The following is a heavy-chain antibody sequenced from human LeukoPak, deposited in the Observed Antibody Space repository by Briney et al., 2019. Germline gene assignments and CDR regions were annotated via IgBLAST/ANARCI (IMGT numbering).Heavy chain of an antibody. CDR2: INSDGSST. Sequence: PGKSLRLSCAASGFTFSSYWMHWVRQAPGKGLVWVSRINSDGSSTSYADSVKGRFTISRDNAKNTLYLQMNSLRAEDTAVYYCARVYSSSWYGIDYWGQGTLVTVSS. CDR3: ARVYSSSWYGIDY. J-gene: IGHJ4*02. D-gene: IGHD6-13*01. V-gene: IGHV3-74*01. CDR1: GFTFSSYW.